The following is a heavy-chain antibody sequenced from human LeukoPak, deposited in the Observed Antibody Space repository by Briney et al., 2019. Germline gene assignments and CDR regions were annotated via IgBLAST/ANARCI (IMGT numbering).Heavy chain of an antibody. CDR1: GYTFTGYY. D-gene: IGHD4-17*01. CDR3: AGSGGYGDYPNYYYYYYMDV. J-gene: IGHJ6*03. Sequence: SVKVSCKASGYTFTGYYMHWVRQAPGQGLEWMGGIIPIFGTANYAQKFQGRVAITADKSTSTAYMELSSLRSEDTAVYYCAGSGGYGDYPNYYYYYYMDVWGKGTTVTVSS. V-gene: IGHV1-69*06. CDR2: IIPIFGTA.